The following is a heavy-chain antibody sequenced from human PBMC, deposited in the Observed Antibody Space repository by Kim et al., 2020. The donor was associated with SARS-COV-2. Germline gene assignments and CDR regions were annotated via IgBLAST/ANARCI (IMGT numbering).Heavy chain of an antibody. Sequence: SETLSLTCTVSGGSISSYYWSWIRQPPGKGLEWIGYIYYSGSTNYNPSLKSRVTISVDTSKNQFSLKLSSVTAADTAVYYCARDHMKWDYYYGMDVWGQGTTVTVSS. CDR3: ARDHMKWDYYYGMDV. CDR2: IYYSGST. J-gene: IGHJ6*02. CDR1: GGSISSYY. D-gene: IGHD1-26*01. V-gene: IGHV4-59*01.